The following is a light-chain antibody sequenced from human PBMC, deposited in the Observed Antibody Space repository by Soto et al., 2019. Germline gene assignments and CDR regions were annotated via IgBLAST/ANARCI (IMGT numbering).Light chain of an antibody. V-gene: IGKV2-24*01. CDR3: MQATQVPLT. CDR1: QSILPSDGNTY. J-gene: IGKJ4*01. Sequence: DIVLTQTPLSSSVSLGQPASISCRSSQSILPSDGNTYLSWLHQRPGQPTRLLIYQVSNRLFGVHSRFSGSWSETDFSLKINSVESEDVGGYYCMQATQVPLTCGGGTKVEIK. CDR2: QVS.